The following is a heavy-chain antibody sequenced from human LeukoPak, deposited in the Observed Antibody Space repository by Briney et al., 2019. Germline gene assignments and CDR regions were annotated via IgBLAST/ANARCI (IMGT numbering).Heavy chain of an antibody. Sequence: ASVKVSCKASGYTFTSYYMHWVRQAPGQGLEWMGWINPNSGGTNYAQKFQGRVTMTRDTSISTAYMELSRLRSDDTAVYYCARDSWDGEMATILGYWGQGTLVTVSS. J-gene: IGHJ4*02. D-gene: IGHD5-24*01. V-gene: IGHV1-2*02. CDR3: ARDSWDGEMATILGY. CDR1: GYTFTSYY. CDR2: INPNSGGT.